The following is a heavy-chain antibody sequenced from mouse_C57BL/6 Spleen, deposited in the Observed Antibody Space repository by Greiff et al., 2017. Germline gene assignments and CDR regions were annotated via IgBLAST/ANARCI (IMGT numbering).Heavy chain of an antibody. CDR2: IYPGSGST. D-gene: IGHD2-4*01. CDR1: GYTFTSYW. J-gene: IGHJ3*01. V-gene: IGHV1-55*01. CDR3: ARRDDYEEAWFAY. Sequence: VQLQQPGAELVKPGASVKMSCKASGYTFTSYWITWVKQRPGQGLEWIGDIYPGSGSTNYNEKFKSKATLTVDTSSSTAYMQLSSLTSEDSAVYYCARRDDYEEAWFAYWGQGTLVTVSA.